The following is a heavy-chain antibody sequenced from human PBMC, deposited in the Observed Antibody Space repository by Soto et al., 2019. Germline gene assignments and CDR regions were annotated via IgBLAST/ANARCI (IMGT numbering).Heavy chain of an antibody. Sequence: SETLSLTCTVSGGSIISGDYYWSWIRQPPGKGLEWIGYIYYSGSTYYNPSLKSRVTISLDTSKNQFSLKLNSVTAADSAVYFCARLEGLATISYYFDFWGPGALVTVSS. CDR2: IYYSGST. CDR3: ARLEGLATISYYFDF. D-gene: IGHD5-12*01. V-gene: IGHV4-30-4*01. J-gene: IGHJ4*02. CDR1: GGSIISGDYY.